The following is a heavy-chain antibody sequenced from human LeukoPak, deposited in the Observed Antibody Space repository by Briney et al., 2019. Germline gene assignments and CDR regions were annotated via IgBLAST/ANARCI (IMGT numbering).Heavy chain of an antibody. CDR1: GGSFSVYY. CDR2: INHSGST. Sequence: SETLSLTCAVYGGSFSVYYWSWIRQPPGKGLEWIGEINHSGSTNYNPSLKSRVTISVDTSKNQFSLKLSSVTAADTAVYYCARKEVTIFGVVIDYWGQGTLVTVSS. CDR3: ARKEVTIFGVVIDY. J-gene: IGHJ4*02. D-gene: IGHD3-3*01. V-gene: IGHV4-34*01.